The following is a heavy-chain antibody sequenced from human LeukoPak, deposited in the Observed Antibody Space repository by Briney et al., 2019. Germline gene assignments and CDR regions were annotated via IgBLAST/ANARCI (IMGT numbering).Heavy chain of an antibody. Sequence: SETLSLTCTVSGGSIISGHYYWAWIRQSPGKGLEWLGTSTSSGTTSYNPSLRSRVIISVDTANNQFSLMLTSVTAADTAVYYCARALIVGATTTRWFDPWGQGTLVTVSS. D-gene: IGHD1-26*01. V-gene: IGHV4-39*01. CDR2: STSSGTT. J-gene: IGHJ5*02. CDR3: ARALIVGATTTRWFDP. CDR1: GGSIISGHYY.